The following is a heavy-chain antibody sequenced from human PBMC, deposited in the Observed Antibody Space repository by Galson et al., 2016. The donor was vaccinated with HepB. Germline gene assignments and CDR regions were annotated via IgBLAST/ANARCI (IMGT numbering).Heavy chain of an antibody. V-gene: IGHV3-23*01. Sequence: SLRLSCAASEFTFSSYAMSWVRQAPGKGLEWVSGISGSCGSTYYADSVKGRFTISRDNSKNTLYLQMNSLRAEDTAVYYCARDVVGAAFDSWGQGTLVTVSS. D-gene: IGHD1-26*01. J-gene: IGHJ4*02. CDR2: ISGSCGST. CDR1: EFTFSSYA. CDR3: ARDVVGAAFDS.